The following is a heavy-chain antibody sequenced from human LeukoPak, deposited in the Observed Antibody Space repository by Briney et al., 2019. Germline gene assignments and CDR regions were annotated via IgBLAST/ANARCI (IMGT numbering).Heavy chain of an antibody. V-gene: IGHV4-38-2*02. J-gene: IGHJ4*02. Sequence: SETLSLTCTVSGGSISSYYWSWIRQPPDKGLEWIGSIYHSGSTYYNPSLKSRVTISVDTSKNQFSLKLSSVTAADTAVYYCAREDYSSGWYLLDYWGQGTLVTVSS. CDR1: GGSISSYY. CDR2: IYHSGST. D-gene: IGHD6-19*01. CDR3: AREDYSSGWYLLDY.